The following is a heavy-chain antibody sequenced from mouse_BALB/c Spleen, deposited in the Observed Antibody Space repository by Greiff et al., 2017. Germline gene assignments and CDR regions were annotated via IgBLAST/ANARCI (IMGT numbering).Heavy chain of an antibody. J-gene: IGHJ3*01. D-gene: IGHD2-14*01. CDR1: GYTFTDYN. CDR3: ATDRYDGAWFAY. CDR2: IDPYYGGT. V-gene: IGHV1S135*01. Sequence: VQLQQFGAELVKPGASVKISCKASGYTFTDYNMNWVKQSNGKSLEWIGNIDPYYGGTSYNQKFKGKATLTVDKSSSTAYMQLKSLTSEDSAVYYCATDRYDGAWFAYWGQGTLVTVSA.